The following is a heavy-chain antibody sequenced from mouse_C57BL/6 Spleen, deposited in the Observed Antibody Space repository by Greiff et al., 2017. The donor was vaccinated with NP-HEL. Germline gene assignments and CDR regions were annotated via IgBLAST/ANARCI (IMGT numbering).Heavy chain of an antibody. D-gene: IGHD1-1*01. V-gene: IGHV1-63*01. CDR3: ARGGFITTVVAPYAMDY. Sequence: VQLQQSGAELVRPGTSVKMSCKASGYTFTNYWIGWAKQRPGHGLEWIGDIYPGGGYTNYNEKFKGKATLTADKSSSTAYMQFSSLTSEDSAIYYCARGGFITTVVAPYAMDYWGQGTSVTVSS. J-gene: IGHJ4*01. CDR2: IYPGGGYT. CDR1: GYTFTNYW.